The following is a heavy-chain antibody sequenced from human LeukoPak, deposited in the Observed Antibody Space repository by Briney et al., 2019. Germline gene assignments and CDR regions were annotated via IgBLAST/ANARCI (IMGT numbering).Heavy chain of an antibody. CDR3: ARRGALYASRFDI. CDR2: IYTSGNT. J-gene: IGHJ3*02. Sequence: SETLSLTCTVSGGSISSYYWSWVRQPAGKGLEWIGRIYTSGNTNYNPSLKGRVTMSVDTSKNQFSLKLSSVTAADTAVYYCARRGALYASRFDIWGQGTMVTVSS. D-gene: IGHD2-8*01. V-gene: IGHV4-4*07. CDR1: GGSISSYY.